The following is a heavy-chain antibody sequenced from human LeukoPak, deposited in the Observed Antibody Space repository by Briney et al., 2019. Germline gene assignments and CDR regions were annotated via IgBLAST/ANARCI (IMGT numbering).Heavy chain of an antibody. Sequence: GGSLRLSCAASGFTFSSYSMNWVRQAPGKGLEWVSSISSSGSTIYYADSVKGRFTISRGNAKNSLYLQMNSLRAEDTAVYYCARGPPLFMTWGQGTLVTVSS. V-gene: IGHV3-48*04. CDR2: ISSSGSTI. J-gene: IGHJ5*02. D-gene: IGHD3-16*01. CDR3: ARGPPLFMT. CDR1: GFTFSSYS.